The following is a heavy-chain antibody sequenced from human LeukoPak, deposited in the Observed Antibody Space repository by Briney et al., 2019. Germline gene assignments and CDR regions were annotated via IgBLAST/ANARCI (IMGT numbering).Heavy chain of an antibody. CDR3: ARDRGPRTGFMVREAYDY. J-gene: IGHJ4*02. CDR2: INTDGSIT. CDR1: GFTFSSYW. V-gene: IGHV3-74*01. D-gene: IGHD3-10*01. Sequence: PGGSLRLSCAASGFTFSSYWMNWVRQAPGKGLVWVSRINTDGSITNYADSVKGRFSISRDNAKNTLYLQMSSLRAEDTAVYYCARDRGPRTGFMVREAYDYWGQGTLVTVSS.